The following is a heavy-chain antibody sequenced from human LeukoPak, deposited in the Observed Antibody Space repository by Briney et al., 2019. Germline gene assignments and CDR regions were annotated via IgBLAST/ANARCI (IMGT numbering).Heavy chain of an antibody. J-gene: IGHJ4*02. CDR2: ISLSSTYI. CDR1: GFTFSTYS. V-gene: IGHV3-21*01. Sequence: GGSLRLSCAASGFTFSTYSMNWDRQAPGKGLEWVSSISLSSTYIYYADSVKGRFTISRDNAKNSLYLQMSSLRAEDTAMYYCARDMSPCSAGACYSDYWGQGTLVTVSS. CDR3: ARDMSPCSAGACYSDY. D-gene: IGHD2-15*01.